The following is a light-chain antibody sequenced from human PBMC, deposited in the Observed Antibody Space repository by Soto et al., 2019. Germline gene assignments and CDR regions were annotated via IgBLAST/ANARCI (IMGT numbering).Light chain of an antibody. CDR3: SSFSSDTTLFV. CDR1: NSDIGDWNY. J-gene: IGLJ1*01. Sequence: QSVLTQPASVSGSPGQSITISCTGANSDIGDWNYVSWYQQSPGKATKLIIYEVNYRPSGVSYRFSGSKSGNTASLTISGLQAEDEADYYCSSFSSDTTLFVFGGGTKVTVL. V-gene: IGLV2-14*01. CDR2: EVN.